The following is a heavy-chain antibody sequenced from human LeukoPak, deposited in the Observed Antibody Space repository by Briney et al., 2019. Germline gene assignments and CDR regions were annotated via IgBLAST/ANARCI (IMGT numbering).Heavy chain of an antibody. CDR3: ARVYSGSSFDY. J-gene: IGHJ4*02. CDR1: GSTFSDYY. V-gene: IGHV3-11*01. D-gene: IGHD1-26*01. CDR2: ITSSGTTI. Sequence: GRSLRLSCAASGSTFSDYYMGWIRQAPGKGLEWVSSITSSGTTIYYADSVKGRFTISRDNAKNSLYLQMNSLRVEDTAMYYCARVYSGSSFDYWGQGTLVTVSS.